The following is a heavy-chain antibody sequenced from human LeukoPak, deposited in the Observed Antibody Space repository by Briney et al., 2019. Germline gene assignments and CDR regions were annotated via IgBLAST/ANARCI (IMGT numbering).Heavy chain of an antibody. CDR1: GFTFSSYS. V-gene: IGHV3-21*01. CDR2: ISSSSYI. CDR3: ARATVVKASYYYYYMDV. Sequence: PGGSLRLSCAASGFTFSSYSTNWVRQAPGKGLEWVSSISSSSYIYYADSVKGRFTISRDNAKNSLYLQMNSLRAEDTAVYYCARATVVKASYYYYYMDVWGKGTAVTVSS. J-gene: IGHJ6*03. D-gene: IGHD4-23*01.